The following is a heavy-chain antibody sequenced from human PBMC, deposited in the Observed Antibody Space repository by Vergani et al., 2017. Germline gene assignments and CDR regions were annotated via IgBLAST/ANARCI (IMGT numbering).Heavy chain of an antibody. CDR2: ISGSGGST. CDR3: AKDSSRSSGSNWFDP. CDR1: GFTFSSYA. V-gene: IGHV3-23*01. D-gene: IGHD6-6*01. Sequence: EVQLLESGGGLVQPGGSLRLSCAASGFTFSSYAMSWVRQAPGKGLEWVLAISGSGGSTYYADSVKCRFTISRDNSKNTLYLQMNSLRAEDTAVYYCAKDSSRSSGSNWFDPWGQGTLVTVSS. J-gene: IGHJ5*02.